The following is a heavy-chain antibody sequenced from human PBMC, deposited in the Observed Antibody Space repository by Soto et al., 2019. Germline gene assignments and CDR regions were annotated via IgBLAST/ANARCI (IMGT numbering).Heavy chain of an antibody. J-gene: IGHJ4*02. Sequence: GGSLRLSCVASGFTFSDYYMSWIRQAPGRGLEWISYISSSSSSTYYADSVKGRFTISRDNSKNTLYLQMNSLRAEDTAVYYCARHITMDPLLVYWGQGTLVTVSS. V-gene: IGHV3-11*03. CDR3: ARHITMDPLLVY. CDR2: ISSSSSST. D-gene: IGHD3-10*01. CDR1: GFTFSDYY.